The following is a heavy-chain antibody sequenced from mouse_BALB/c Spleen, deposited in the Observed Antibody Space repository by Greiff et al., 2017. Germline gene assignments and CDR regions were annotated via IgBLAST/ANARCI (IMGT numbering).Heavy chain of an antibody. D-gene: IGHD1-1*01. CDR3: AKGGYYGSSPYYFEY. J-gene: IGHJ2*01. CDR2: IWGGGST. V-gene: IGHV2-6-5*01. CDR1: GFSLTDYG. Sequence: QVQLKESGPGLVAPSQSLSITCTVSGFSLTDYGVSWIRRPPGKGLEWLGVIWGGGSTYYNSALKSRLSISKDNSKSQVFLKMNSLQTDDTAMYYCAKGGYYGSSPYYFEYWGQGTTLTVSS.